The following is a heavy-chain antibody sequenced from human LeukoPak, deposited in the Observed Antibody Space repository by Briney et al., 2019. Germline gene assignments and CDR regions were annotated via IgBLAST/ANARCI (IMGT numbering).Heavy chain of an antibody. D-gene: IGHD3-9*01. CDR3: ATTPYDIFSLNVGFDP. Sequence: ASVKVSCKVSGYTLTELSMHWVRRAPGKGLEWMGGFDPEDGETIYAQKFQGRVTMTEDTSTDTAYMELSSLRSEDTAVYYCATTPYDIFSLNVGFDPWGQGTLVTVSS. CDR2: FDPEDGET. J-gene: IGHJ5*02. V-gene: IGHV1-24*01. CDR1: GYTLTELS.